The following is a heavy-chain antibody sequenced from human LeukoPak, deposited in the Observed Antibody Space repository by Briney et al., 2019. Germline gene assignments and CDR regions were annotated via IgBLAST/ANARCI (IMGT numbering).Heavy chain of an antibody. V-gene: IGHV3-21*06. J-gene: IGHJ5*02. CDR3: TRAFPPLRTATAGDL. CDR1: GFTFSDCD. Sequence: PGGSLRLSCTGSGFTFSDCDMNWVRQAPGKGLEWVSSISGRSSHIYYADSIKGRFTISRDNAKNSLYLQMNSLRDEDTAVYYCTRAFPPLRTATAGDLWGQGTLVTVSS. D-gene: IGHD4-11*01. CDR2: ISGRSSHI.